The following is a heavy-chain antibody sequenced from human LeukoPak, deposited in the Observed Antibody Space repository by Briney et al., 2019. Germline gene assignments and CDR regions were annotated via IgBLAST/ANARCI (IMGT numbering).Heavy chain of an antibody. CDR2: MNPSGRT. J-gene: IGHJ4*02. V-gene: IGHV4-34*01. CDR3: ARGLKPYCTNGVCYTGDF. CDR1: GGALSGFY. Sequence: SETLSLTCGVYGGALSGFYWNGIRQPPGKGLECIGEMNPSGRTTYNPSLKSRVSMSLDTYKNQFSLKLSSVTAEDTAVYYCARGLKPYCTNGVCYTGDFWGQGTLVTVSP. D-gene: IGHD2-8*01.